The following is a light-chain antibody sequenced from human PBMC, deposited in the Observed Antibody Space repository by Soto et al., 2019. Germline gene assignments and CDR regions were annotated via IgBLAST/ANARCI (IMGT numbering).Light chain of an antibody. V-gene: IGKV3-20*01. J-gene: IGKJ1*01. CDR2: GAS. Sequence: EIVLTQSPATLSLSPGERATLSCRASQSVSSNLAWYQQKPGQAPRLLIYGASNRATGIPDRLSGSGSGTDFTLTISRLEPEDFAVYYCQQYGSSGTFGQGTKVDNK. CDR3: QQYGSSGT. CDR1: QSVSSN.